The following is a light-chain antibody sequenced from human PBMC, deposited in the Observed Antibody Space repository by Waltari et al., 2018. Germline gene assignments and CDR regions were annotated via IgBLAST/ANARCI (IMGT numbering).Light chain of an antibody. Sequence: DIVLTQSPGTLSLSPGEIATLSCRASQRVRRAFAWYQQRPGQAPRLLIYDASNRATGIPDRFSGSGSGTDFSLTISRLEPEDFAVYYCQHYVRLPVAFGQGTKVEIK. CDR1: QRVRRA. CDR2: DAS. CDR3: QHYVRLPVA. J-gene: IGKJ1*01. V-gene: IGKV3-20*01.